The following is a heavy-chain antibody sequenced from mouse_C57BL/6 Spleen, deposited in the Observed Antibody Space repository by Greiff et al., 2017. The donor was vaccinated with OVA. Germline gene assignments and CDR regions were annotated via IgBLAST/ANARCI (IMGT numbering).Heavy chain of an antibody. V-gene: IGHV1-26*01. Sequence: VQLQQSGPELVKPGASVKISCKASGYTFTDYYMNWVKQSHGKSLEWIGDINPNNGGTSYNQKFKGKATLTVDKSSSTAYMELRSLTSEDSAVYYCARLLGRRYFDVWGTGTTVTVSS. CDR3: ARLLGRRYFDV. J-gene: IGHJ1*03. D-gene: IGHD3-1*01. CDR2: INPNNGGT. CDR1: GYTFTDYY.